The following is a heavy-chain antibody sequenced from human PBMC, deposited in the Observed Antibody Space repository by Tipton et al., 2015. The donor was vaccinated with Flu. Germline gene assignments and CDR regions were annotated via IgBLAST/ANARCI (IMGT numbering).Heavy chain of an antibody. CDR2: IYPSGGGT. J-gene: IGHJ4*02. Sequence: QGQLVQSGAEVKKPGASVRISCTASGYTFTNYNMHWVRQAPGQGPEWMGIIYPSGGGTTYVQRFQGRVTLTRDKSTSTVYMELSSLRSEDTAFYYCARDRGFGAYTFDYWGQETLVTVAS. CDR3: ARDRGFGAYTFDY. D-gene: IGHD3-10*01. CDR1: GYTFTNYN. V-gene: IGHV1-46*01.